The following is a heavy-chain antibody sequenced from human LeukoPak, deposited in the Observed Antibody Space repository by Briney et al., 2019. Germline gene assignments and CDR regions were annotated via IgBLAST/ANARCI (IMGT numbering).Heavy chain of an antibody. D-gene: IGHD2-15*01. CDR3: ARDQILGYCSGGSCPPDAFDI. J-gene: IGHJ3*02. V-gene: IGHV3-7*01. Sequence: GGSLRLSCAASGITFSSYGMSWVRQAPGKGLEWVANIKQDGGEKYYVDSVKGRFTISRDNAKNSVYLQMNSLRAQDTAVYYCARDQILGYCSGGSCPPDAFDIWGQGTMVTVSS. CDR2: IKQDGGEK. CDR1: GITFSSYG.